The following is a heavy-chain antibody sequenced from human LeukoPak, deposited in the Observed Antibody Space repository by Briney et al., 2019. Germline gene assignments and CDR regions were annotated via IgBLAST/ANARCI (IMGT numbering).Heavy chain of an antibody. V-gene: IGHV3-21*01. J-gene: IGHJ3*02. CDR2: ISNGGDYK. D-gene: IGHD3-22*01. CDR3: ARDVPYYYESSGYYSLGFDI. CDR1: GFTFSYFT. Sequence: GGSLRLSCTASGFTFSYFTMHWVRQAPGKGLEWVSSISNGGDYKRYAGSVRGRLTISRDNAKNSLYLQMNSLRAEDTAVYYCARDVPYYYESSGYYSLGFDIWGQGTMVTVSS.